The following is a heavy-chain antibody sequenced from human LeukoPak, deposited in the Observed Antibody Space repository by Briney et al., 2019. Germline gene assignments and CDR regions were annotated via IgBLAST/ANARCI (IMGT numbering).Heavy chain of an antibody. V-gene: IGHV3-48*02. J-gene: IGHJ6*02. CDR2: ISSSSSTI. CDR1: GFTFSSYS. CDR3: ARDPCSGGSCYSHSGYYYYGMDV. D-gene: IGHD2-15*01. Sequence: PGGSLRLSCAASGFTFSSYSMNWVRQAPGKGLEWVSYISSSSSTIYYADSVKGRFTISRDNAKNSLYLQMNSLRDEDTAVYYCARDPCSGGSCYSHSGYYYYGMDVWGQGTTVTVSS.